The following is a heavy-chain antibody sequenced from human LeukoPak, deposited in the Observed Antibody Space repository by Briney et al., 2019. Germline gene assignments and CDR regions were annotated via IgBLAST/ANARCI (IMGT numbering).Heavy chain of an antibody. V-gene: IGHV4-28*05. CDR1: GYSLNSRNC. CDR3: ARNPEIAAFED. CDR2: IHPDGRI. Sequence: PSETLSLTCAVSGYSLNSRNCWGWIRQPPGKGLEWMGYIHPDGRIHYNPSLNSRDSMSVDTCNNKFSLNLTSVTAVDRSVCECARNPEIAAFEDWGQGTIVTVSS. D-gene: IGHD3-22*01. J-gene: IGHJ4*02.